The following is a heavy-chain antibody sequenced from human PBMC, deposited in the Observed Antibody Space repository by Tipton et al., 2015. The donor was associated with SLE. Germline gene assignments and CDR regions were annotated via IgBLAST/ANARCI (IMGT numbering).Heavy chain of an antibody. D-gene: IGHD6-13*01. V-gene: IGHV3-30*02. Sequence: SLRLSCAASGFTFSSYSMNWVRQAPGKGLEWVAFIRYDGSNKDYADSVKGRFTISRDNSKNTLYLQMNSLRAEDTAVYYCAKLPVYSSSPDAFDIWGQGTMVTVSS. J-gene: IGHJ3*02. CDR2: IRYDGSNK. CDR3: AKLPVYSSSPDAFDI. CDR1: GFTFSSYS.